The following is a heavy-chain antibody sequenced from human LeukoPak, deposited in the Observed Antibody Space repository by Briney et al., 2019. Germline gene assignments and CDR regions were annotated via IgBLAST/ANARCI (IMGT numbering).Heavy chain of an antibody. Sequence: GGSLRLSCAASGFTFSAYAISWVRQAPGKGLEWVGLIRDSGEAFYADFVRGRFAISRDESENTLYLQMNSLRVEDTAVYFCARDRAALQDWVEFDPWGQGTPVIVSS. CDR2: IRDSGEA. J-gene: IGHJ5*02. CDR3: ARDRAALQDWVEFDP. D-gene: IGHD3/OR15-3a*01. CDR1: GFTFSAYA. V-gene: IGHV3-23*01.